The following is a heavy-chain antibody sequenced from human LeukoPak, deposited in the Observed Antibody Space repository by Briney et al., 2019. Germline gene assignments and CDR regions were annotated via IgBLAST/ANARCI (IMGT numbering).Heavy chain of an antibody. J-gene: IGHJ4*02. CDR3: AKDYSGYDLFDY. CDR2: IWYDGSNK. D-gene: IGHD5-12*01. CDR1: GFTSSSYG. Sequence: RGSLRPSCAASGFTSSSYGMHWVRQAQGKGRGWVAVIWYDGSNKYYADSVKGRFTISRDNSKNTLYLQMNSLRAEDTAVYYCAKDYSGYDLFDYWGQGTLVTVSS. V-gene: IGHV3-33*06.